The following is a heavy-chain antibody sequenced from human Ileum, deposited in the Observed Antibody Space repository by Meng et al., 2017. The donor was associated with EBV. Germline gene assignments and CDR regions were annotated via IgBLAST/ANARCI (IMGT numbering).Heavy chain of an antibody. CDR3: GRDQGRELMNH. D-gene: IGHD1-7*01. CDR1: GDAIGSDSW. J-gene: IGHJ4*02. Sequence: LKESGPGVVKPSGTRALSSPVSGDAIGSDSWWSWVRQPPGKGLEWIGEVYHRGDTNYNPSLKSRVDISVDKSKNQFYLSLFSVTAADTAVYYCGRDQGRELMNHWGQGTLVTVSS. CDR2: VYHRGDT. V-gene: IGHV4-4*02.